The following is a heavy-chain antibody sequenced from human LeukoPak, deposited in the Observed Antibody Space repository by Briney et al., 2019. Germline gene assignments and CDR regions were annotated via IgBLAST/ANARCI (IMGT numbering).Heavy chain of an antibody. V-gene: IGHV3-7*01. J-gene: IGHJ5*02. CDR3: TRDHRGRPWEWFDP. D-gene: IGHD1-26*01. Sequence: HSGGSLRLSCAASGFTVSSNYMTWVRQAPGKGLEWVAYINQDGSEKNYADSVKGRFTVSRDNAKNSLFLEMNSLRVEDTFMYYCTRDHRGRPWEWFDPWGQGTLVTVSS. CDR1: GFTVSSNY. CDR2: INQDGSEK.